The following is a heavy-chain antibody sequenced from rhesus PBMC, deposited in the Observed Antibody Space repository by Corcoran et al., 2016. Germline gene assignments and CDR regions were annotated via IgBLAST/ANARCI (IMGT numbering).Heavy chain of an antibody. D-gene: IGHD3-34*01. J-gene: IGHJ4*01. CDR1: GYTFTDYS. Sequence: EVQLVQSGAEVKKPGASVKISCKASGYTFTDYSLPWVRQSPGKGLEWMGRVDPEDGEDIHAQKFQDRSTITAETSTDTAYMELSSLRSEDTAVYYCATDVLSGVMINCGYWGQGVLVTVSS. CDR2: VDPEDGED. V-gene: IGHV1-111*02. CDR3: ATDVLSGVMINCGY.